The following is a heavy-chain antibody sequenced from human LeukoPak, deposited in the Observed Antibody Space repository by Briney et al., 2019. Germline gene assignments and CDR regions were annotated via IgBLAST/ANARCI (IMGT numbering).Heavy chain of an antibody. J-gene: IGHJ4*02. D-gene: IGHD3-10*01. Sequence: SETLSLTCSVSGGSISSSSYYWGWIRQPPGKGLEWIGSIYYSGTTYYNPSLKSRVTISVDTSKNQFPLKLSSVTAADTAVYYCATLRQRGNPYVSGNDFWGQGTLVTVSS. CDR3: ATLRQRGNPYVSGNDF. CDR1: GGSISSSSYY. CDR2: IYYSGTT. V-gene: IGHV4-39*01.